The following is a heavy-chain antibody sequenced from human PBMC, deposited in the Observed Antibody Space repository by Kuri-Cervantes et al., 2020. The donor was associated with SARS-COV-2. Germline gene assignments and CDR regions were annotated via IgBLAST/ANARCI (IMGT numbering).Heavy chain of an antibody. V-gene: IGHV3-33*01. J-gene: IGHJ6*02. CDR2: IWYDGSNK. CDR1: GFTFSSYG. D-gene: IGHD6-6*01. CDR3: ARGVAAQGGRRDYGMDV. Sequence: GGSLRLSCAASGFTFSSYGMHWVRQAPGKGLEWVAVIWYDGSNKYYADSVKGRFTISRDNSKNTLYLQMNSLRAEDTAVYYCARGVAAQGGRRDYGMDVWGQGTTVTVSS.